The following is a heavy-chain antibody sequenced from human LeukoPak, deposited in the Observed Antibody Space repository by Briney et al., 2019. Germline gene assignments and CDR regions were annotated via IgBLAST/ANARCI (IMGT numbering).Heavy chain of an antibody. J-gene: IGHJ4*02. V-gene: IGHV1-2*02. CDR3: AREIDSGDY. D-gene: IGHD3-10*01. CDR1: GYTFTGSS. CDR2: INPNSGGT. Sequence: ASVKVSCKASGYTFTGSSIHWVRQAPGQGLEWMGWINPNSGGTNYAQKFQGRVTMTRDTSISTAYMELSRLRSYDTAVYYCAREIDSGDYWGQGTLVTVSS.